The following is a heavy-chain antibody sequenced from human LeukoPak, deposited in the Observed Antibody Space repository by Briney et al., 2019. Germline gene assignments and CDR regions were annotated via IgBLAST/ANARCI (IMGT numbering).Heavy chain of an antibody. CDR1: GFTFSSYG. Sequence: GGSLRLSCAASGFTFSSYGMHWVRQAPGKGLEWVAVISYDGSNKYYADSVKGRFTISRDNSKNTLHLQMNSLRAEDTAVYYCASGERAWDAFDIWGQGTMVTVSS. V-gene: IGHV3-30*03. J-gene: IGHJ3*02. D-gene: IGHD6-25*01. CDR3: ASGERAWDAFDI. CDR2: ISYDGSNK.